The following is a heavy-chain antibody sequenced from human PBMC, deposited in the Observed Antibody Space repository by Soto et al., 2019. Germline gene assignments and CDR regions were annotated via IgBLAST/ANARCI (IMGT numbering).Heavy chain of an antibody. D-gene: IGHD3-16*02. CDR3: AREAPRGWDVWGSYRYIDY. Sequence: GGSLRLSCAASGFTFSSYGMHWVRQAPGKGLEWVAVIWYDGSNKYYADSVKGRFTISRDNSKNKLYLQMNSLRAEDTAVYYCAREAPRGWDVWGSYRYIDYWGQGTLVTVSS. J-gene: IGHJ4*02. V-gene: IGHV3-33*01. CDR1: GFTFSSYG. CDR2: IWYDGSNK.